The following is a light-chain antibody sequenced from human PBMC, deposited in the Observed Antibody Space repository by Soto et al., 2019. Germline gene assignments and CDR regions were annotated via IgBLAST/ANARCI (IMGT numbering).Light chain of an antibody. CDR3: QQRYSLPFT. CDR2: AAS. Sequence: DIPMTQSPSSLSASVGDRVTITCRASQSISSYLNWYQQKPGKAPKLLIYAASSLQSGVPSRFSGRGSGTDFTLTISSLQPEDFATYYCQQRYSLPFTFGPGTTVYI. CDR1: QSISSY. V-gene: IGKV1-39*01. J-gene: IGKJ3*01.